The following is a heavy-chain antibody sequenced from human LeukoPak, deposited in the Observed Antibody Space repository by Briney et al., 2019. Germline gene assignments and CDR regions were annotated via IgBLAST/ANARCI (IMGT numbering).Heavy chain of an antibody. Sequence: PGGSLRLSCAASGFTFSIYIMNWVRQTPGKGLEWVSSIGTSTSYIYYADSVKGRFTISRDNAKNSLYLQMNSLRAEDTAVYYCARTNYDRSSRRDWGQGTLVTVSS. CDR1: GFTFSIYI. CDR2: IGTSTSYI. D-gene: IGHD3-16*01. V-gene: IGHV3-21*01. CDR3: ARTNYDRSSRRD. J-gene: IGHJ4*02.